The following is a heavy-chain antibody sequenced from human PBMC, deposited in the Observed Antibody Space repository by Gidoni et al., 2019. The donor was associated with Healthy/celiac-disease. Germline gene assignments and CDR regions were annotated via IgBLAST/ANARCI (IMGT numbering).Heavy chain of an antibody. Sequence: QVQLQESGPGLVKPSQTLSLTCTVSGGSISSGSYYWSWIRQHPGKGLEWIGYIYYSGSTYYTPSLKSRATISADTSKNQFSLNLSSVTAADTALYYCARAKPDYGGNPLFDYWGQGTLVTVSS. V-gene: IGHV4-31*03. CDR3: ARAKPDYGGNPLFDY. CDR1: GGSISSGSYY. J-gene: IGHJ4*02. D-gene: IGHD4-17*01. CDR2: IYYSGST.